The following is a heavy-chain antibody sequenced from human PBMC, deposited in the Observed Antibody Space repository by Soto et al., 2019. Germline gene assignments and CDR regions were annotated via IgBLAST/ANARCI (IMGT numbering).Heavy chain of an antibody. CDR2: IIATLDLT. J-gene: IGHJ3*02. Sequence: QVQLVQSGPELKKPGSSVRVSCRASGGTFNSYTITWVRQSPGQGLEWLGRIIATLDLTNSAQNFQGRVTITADNSTSTAYMDLTSLRSEDAAVYYCATALGDQTAVDNWGQGTVVTVSS. CDR1: GGTFNSYT. V-gene: IGHV1-69*02. D-gene: IGHD2-2*01. CDR3: ATALGDQTAVDN.